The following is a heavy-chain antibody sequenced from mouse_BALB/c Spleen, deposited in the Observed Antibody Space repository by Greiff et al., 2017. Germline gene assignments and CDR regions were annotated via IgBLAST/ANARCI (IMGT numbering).Heavy chain of an antibody. CDR1: GFSFSEYG. CDR3: ARKRDYDAAWFAY. J-gene: IGHJ3*01. Sequence: QVQLKESGPGLVAPSQSLSITCTVSGFSFSEYGVPWVRQPPGKGLEWRGLIWGGGSTDYNSALKSRLSISKDNSKSQVFLKMNSLQTDDTAMYYCARKRDYDAAWFAYWGQGTLVTVSA. CDR2: IWGGGST. D-gene: IGHD2-4*01. V-gene: IGHV2-6-4*01.